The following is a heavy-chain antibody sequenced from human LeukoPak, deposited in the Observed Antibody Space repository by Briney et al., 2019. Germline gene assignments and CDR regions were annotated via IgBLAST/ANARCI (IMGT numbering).Heavy chain of an antibody. CDR3: ARVGFYYDSSGYPGAQFDY. V-gene: IGHV4-39*07. J-gene: IGHJ4*02. D-gene: IGHD3-22*01. CDR2: IYYSGST. Sequence: SETLSLTCTVSGGSISSSSYYWGWIRQPPGKGLEWIGSIYYSGSTYYNPSLKSRVTISVDTSKNQFSLKLSSVTATDTAVYYCARVGFYYDSSGYPGAQFDYWGQGTLVTVSS. CDR1: GGSISSSSYY.